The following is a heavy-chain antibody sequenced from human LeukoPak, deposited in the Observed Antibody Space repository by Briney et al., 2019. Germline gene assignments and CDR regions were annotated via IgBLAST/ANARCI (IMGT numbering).Heavy chain of an antibody. V-gene: IGHV3-23*01. CDR1: GFTFNSYA. Sequence: GGSLRLSCAASGFTFNSYAMNWVRQAPGKGLEWVSTISGSGGTTYYADSVKGRFTISRDNSKNTLYLQMNSLRAEDTAVYYCAKVGSGSYYKPHLDCWGQGTLVTVSS. J-gene: IGHJ4*02. CDR3: AKVGSGSYYKPHLDC. CDR2: ISGSGGTT. D-gene: IGHD3-10*01.